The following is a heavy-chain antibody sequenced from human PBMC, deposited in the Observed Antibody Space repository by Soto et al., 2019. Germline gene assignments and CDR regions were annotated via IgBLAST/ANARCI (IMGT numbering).Heavy chain of an antibody. CDR3: TNYAFNRSPKPWSFEH. Sequence: GSLRLSCAQSGFRLSNYPMTCVRQAPGKGLEWVSTISARGDKTYYAGSVKGRFTASRDNSTTTLYLHMNTLGAEDTAIYYCTNYAFNRSPKPWSFEHWGQGTPVTVSS. CDR1: GFRLSNYP. J-gene: IGHJ4*02. D-gene: IGHD3-3*01. V-gene: IGHV3-23*01. CDR2: ISARGDKT.